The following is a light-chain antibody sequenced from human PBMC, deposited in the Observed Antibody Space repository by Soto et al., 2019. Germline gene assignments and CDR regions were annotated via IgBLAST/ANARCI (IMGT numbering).Light chain of an antibody. Sequence: DIQLTQSPSFLSASVGDRVTITCRASQGISSYLAWYQQKPGKAPKLLIYAASTLQSGVTSRFSGSGSGTEFTLTISSLQPEDFATYYCQQLNSYPQLTFGGGTKVEIK. J-gene: IGKJ4*01. V-gene: IGKV1-9*01. CDR3: QQLNSYPQLT. CDR1: QGISSY. CDR2: AAS.